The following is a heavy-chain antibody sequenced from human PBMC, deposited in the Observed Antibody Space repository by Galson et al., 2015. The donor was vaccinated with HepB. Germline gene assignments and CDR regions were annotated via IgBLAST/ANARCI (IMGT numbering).Heavy chain of an antibody. CDR2: IYSGGST. J-gene: IGHJ4*02. Sequence: LRLSCAASGFTVSSNYMSWVRQAPGKGLEWVSLIYSGGSTYYADSVKGRFTISRDNSKNTLYLQMNSLRAEDTAVYYCARGRVSGYVNYWGQGTLVTVSS. CDR3: ARGRVSGYVNY. D-gene: IGHD1-26*01. CDR1: GFTVSSNY. V-gene: IGHV3-66*01.